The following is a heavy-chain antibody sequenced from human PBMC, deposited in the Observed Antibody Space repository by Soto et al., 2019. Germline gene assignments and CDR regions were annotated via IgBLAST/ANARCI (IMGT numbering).Heavy chain of an antibody. CDR2: IFYSGST. Sequence: QVQLQESGPGLVRPSETLSLTCTVSGASITSYYWSWIRQPPGKGLEWIGYIFYSGSTVYNPSLKSRVTISVDTSKTQFSLKLSSVTAADTAVYYCARDIDGSSSLGYWGQGTLVTVSS. V-gene: IGHV4-59*01. J-gene: IGHJ4*02. CDR3: ARDIDGSSSLGY. CDR1: GASITSYY. D-gene: IGHD2-2*01.